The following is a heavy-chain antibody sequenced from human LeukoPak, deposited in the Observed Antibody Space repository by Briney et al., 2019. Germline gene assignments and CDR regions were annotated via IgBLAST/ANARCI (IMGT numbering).Heavy chain of an antibody. V-gene: IGHV4-31*02. CDR3: ARDCSGGSCYGAFDI. CDR1: GASINSGGHS. J-gene: IGHJ3*02. D-gene: IGHD2-15*01. Sequence: PSETLSLTCTVSGASINSGGHSWSWIRQHPGKGLEWIGYIYYSGNTYYNPSLKGRINISVDTSKNQFSLKLSSVTATDTAVYYCARDCSGGSCYGAFDIWGQGTMVTVSS. CDR2: IYYSGNT.